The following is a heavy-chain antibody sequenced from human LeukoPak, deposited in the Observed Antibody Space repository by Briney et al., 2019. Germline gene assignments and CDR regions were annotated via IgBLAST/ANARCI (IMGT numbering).Heavy chain of an antibody. CDR3: ARAPVATPSEFDY. Sequence: SETLSLTCTVSGGSISSYYWSWIRQPPGKGLEWIGYIYYSGNTYYNPSLKSRVAISADTPKNQFSLKLSSTTAADTAVYYCARAPVATPSEFDYWGQGTLVTVSS. CDR1: GGSISSYY. CDR2: IYYSGNT. J-gene: IGHJ4*02. V-gene: IGHV4-59*06. D-gene: IGHD5-12*01.